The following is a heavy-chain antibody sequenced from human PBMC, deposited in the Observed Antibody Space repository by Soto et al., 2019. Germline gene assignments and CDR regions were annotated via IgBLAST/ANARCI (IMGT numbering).Heavy chain of an antibody. CDR2: INRDGSTT. D-gene: IGHD6-19*01. CDR3: ARDEDSSGWYYFDY. CDR1: GFTFSSYW. J-gene: IGHJ4*02. Sequence: EVQLVESGGGLVQPGGSLRLSCAASGFTFSSYWMHWVRQAPGKGLMWVSRINRDGSTTSYADSVKGRFTISRDNAKNTLYLQMNRLRGEDTAVYYCARDEDSSGWYYFDYWGQGTLVTVSS. V-gene: IGHV3-74*01.